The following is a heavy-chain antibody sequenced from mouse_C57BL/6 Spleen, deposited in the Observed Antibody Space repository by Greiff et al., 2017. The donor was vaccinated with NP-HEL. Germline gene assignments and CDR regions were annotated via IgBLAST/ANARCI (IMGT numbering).Heavy chain of an antibody. CDR1: GYTFTSYW. V-gene: IGHV1-64*01. CDR2: IHPNSGST. J-gene: IGHJ3*01. Sequence: VQLQQPGAELVKPGASVKLSCKASGYTFTSYWMHWVKQRPGQGLEWIGMIHPNSGSTNYNEKFKSKATLTVDKSSSTAYMQLSSLTSEDSAVYYCARTTITTVVAPRFAYWGQGTLVTVSA. D-gene: IGHD1-1*01. CDR3: ARTTITTVVAPRFAY.